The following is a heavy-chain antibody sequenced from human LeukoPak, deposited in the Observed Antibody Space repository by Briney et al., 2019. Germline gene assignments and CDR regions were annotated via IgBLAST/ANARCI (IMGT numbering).Heavy chain of an antibody. V-gene: IGHV3-23*01. CDR2: VSGVVGAT. J-gene: IGHJ6*02. Sequence: GGSLRLSYAASGFTVDMYAIRSGRLAPGEGLEWVVSVSGVVGATYYSDSVRGRCTISRDNSKKTVSLQLNSLRAEDTAVYYCTKGGDFTDSWYYYGKDVWGQGTTVIVSS. CDR1: GFTVDMYA. CDR3: TKGGDFTDSWYYYGKDV. D-gene: IGHD6-13*01.